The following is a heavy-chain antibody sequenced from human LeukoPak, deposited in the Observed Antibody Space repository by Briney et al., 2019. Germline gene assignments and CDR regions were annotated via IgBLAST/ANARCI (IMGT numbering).Heavy chain of an antibody. Sequence: TVKVSCKASGGTFSSYAISWVRQAPGQGLEWMGRIIPIFGTANYAQKFQGRVTITTDESTSTAYMELSSLRSEDTAVYYCARGSSSPGLPDAVWGKGTTVTVSS. D-gene: IGHD6-6*01. V-gene: IGHV1-69*05. J-gene: IGHJ6*04. CDR3: ARGSSSPGLPDAV. CDR1: GGTFSSYA. CDR2: IIPIFGTA.